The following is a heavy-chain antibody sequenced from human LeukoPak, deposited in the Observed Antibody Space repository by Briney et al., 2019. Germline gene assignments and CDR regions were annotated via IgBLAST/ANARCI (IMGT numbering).Heavy chain of an antibody. J-gene: IGHJ5*02. CDR1: GYTFTSYG. CDR3: AGGYCSSTSCYDNWFDP. D-gene: IGHD2-2*01. Sequence: ASVKVSCTASGYTFTSYGISWVRQAPGQGLEWMGWISAYNGNTNYAQKLQGRVTMTTDTSTSTAYMELRSLRSDDTAVYYCAGGYCSSTSCYDNWFDPWGQGTLVTVSS. V-gene: IGHV1-18*01. CDR2: ISAYNGNT.